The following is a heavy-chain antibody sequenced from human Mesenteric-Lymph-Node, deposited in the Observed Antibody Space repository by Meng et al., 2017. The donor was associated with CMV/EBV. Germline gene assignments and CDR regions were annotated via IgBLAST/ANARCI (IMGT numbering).Heavy chain of an antibody. V-gene: IGHV1-2*04. J-gene: IGHJ4*02. D-gene: IGHD6-13*01. CDR1: GYNLTGYY. CDR2: INPNSGGT. Sequence: SGYNLTGYYRHWVRQAPGQGLEWMGWINPNSGGTNYAQKFKGWVTMTRDTSISTAYMELSRLRSDDTAVYYCARAGSSSWHAYDFDYWGQGTLVTVSS. CDR3: ARAGSSSWHAYDFDY.